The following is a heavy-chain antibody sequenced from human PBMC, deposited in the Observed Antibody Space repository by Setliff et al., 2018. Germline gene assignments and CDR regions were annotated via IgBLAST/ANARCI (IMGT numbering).Heavy chain of an antibody. V-gene: IGHV4-59*01. D-gene: IGHD3-16*01. Sequence: SETLSLTCTISGGSISSYYWSWIRQPPGKRLEWIGYIYYSGNTNYNPSLESRVTISVDTSKNQFSLRLNSATAADTAVYYCARLRGAFDYWGQGTLVTVSS. J-gene: IGHJ4*02. CDR2: IYYSGNT. CDR1: GGSISSYY. CDR3: ARLRGAFDY.